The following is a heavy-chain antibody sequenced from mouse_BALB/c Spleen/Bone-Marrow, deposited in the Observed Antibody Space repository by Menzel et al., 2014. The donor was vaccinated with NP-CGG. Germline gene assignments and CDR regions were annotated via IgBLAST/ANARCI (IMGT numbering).Heavy chain of an antibody. CDR2: IDPANGNT. D-gene: IGHD4-1*01. J-gene: IGHJ4*01. Sequence: EVKLVESGVELVRPGASVKLSCTASGFNINDTYMHWVKQRPEQGLEWIGRIDPANGNTKYDPKFQEKASITADTSSNTANLQLSSLTSEDTAVYYCARWEYYAMDYWGQGTSVTVSS. V-gene: IGHV14-3*02. CDR1: GFNINDTY. CDR3: ARWEYYAMDY.